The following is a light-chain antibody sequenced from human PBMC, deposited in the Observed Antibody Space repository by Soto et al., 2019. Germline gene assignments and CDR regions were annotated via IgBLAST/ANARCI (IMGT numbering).Light chain of an antibody. CDR2: GAF. CDR3: QQYHSWPHT. V-gene: IGKV3-15*01. Sequence: ETVLTQSPATLSVSPGERATFSCKASQSVTTNLAWYQQKPGQVPRLIIYGAFTRATGIPARFSGSGSGTEFTLSISSLQSEDFAIYHCQQYHSWPHTFGQGTKLEIK. CDR1: QSVTTN. J-gene: IGKJ2*01.